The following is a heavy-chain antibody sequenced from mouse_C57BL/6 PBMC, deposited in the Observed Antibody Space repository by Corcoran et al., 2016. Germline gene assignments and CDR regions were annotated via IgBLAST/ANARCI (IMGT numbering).Heavy chain of an antibody. CDR3: ARHLRITTVVATDYAMDY. Sequence: EVKLVESGGGLVQPGGSLKLSCAASGFTFSEYGLAWVRQATRKGPEWVAFISNLAYSYYYADTLTGRFTISRENAKNTLYLEMSSLRSEYTAMYYCARHLRITTVVATDYAMDYWGQGTSVTVSA. V-gene: IGHV5-15*01. D-gene: IGHD1-1*01. CDR1: GFTFSEYG. J-gene: IGHJ4*01. CDR2: ISNLAYSY.